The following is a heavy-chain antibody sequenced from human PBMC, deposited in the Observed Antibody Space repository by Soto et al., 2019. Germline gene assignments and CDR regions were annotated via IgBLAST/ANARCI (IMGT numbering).Heavy chain of an antibody. J-gene: IGHJ6*02. Sequence: GGSLRLSCAASGFTFSSYGMHWGRLAPGKGLEWVSYINVGGDTRHYADSVRGRFTISRDDAKGSLYLQMDSLRVEDTAVYFCARKSQWLSGYIYHGMDVWSQGTSVTVSS. D-gene: IGHD6-19*01. CDR1: GFTFSSYG. V-gene: IGHV3-48*04. CDR2: INVGGDTR. CDR3: ARKSQWLSGYIYHGMDV.